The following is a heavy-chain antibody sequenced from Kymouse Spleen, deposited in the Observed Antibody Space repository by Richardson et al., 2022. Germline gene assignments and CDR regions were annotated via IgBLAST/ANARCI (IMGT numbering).Heavy chain of an antibody. CDR1: GFTFSSYS. J-gene: IGHJ4*02. V-gene: IGHV3-48*02. CDR2: ISSSSSTI. D-gene: IGHD2-15*01. Sequence: EVQLVESGGGLVQPGGSLRLSCAASGFTFSSYSMNWVRQAPGKGLEWVSYISSSSSTIYYADSVKGRFTISRDNAKNSLYLQMNSLRDEDTAVYYCAREGGYCSGGSCYPFDYWGQGTLVTVSS. CDR3: AREGGYCSGGSCYPFDY.